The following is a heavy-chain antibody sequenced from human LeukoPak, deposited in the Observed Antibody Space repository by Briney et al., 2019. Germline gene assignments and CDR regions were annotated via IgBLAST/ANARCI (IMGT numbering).Heavy chain of an antibody. CDR2: INAGNGNT. CDR1: GYTLTSYA. D-gene: IGHD6-19*01. CDR3: AREGGWYYFDY. Sequence: ASVKVSCKASGYTLTSYAMHWVRQAPGQRLEWMGWINAGNGNTKYSQKFQGRVTITRDTSASTAYMELSSLRSEDTAVYYCAREGGWYYFDYWGQGTLVTVSS. V-gene: IGHV1-3*01. J-gene: IGHJ4*02.